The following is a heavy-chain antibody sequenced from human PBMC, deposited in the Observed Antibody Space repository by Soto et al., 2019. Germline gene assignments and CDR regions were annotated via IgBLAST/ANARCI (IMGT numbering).Heavy chain of an antibody. CDR3: ARGRAYCGGDCYLLDY. V-gene: IGHV1-18*01. CDR1: GYTFTAYG. J-gene: IGHJ4*02. D-gene: IGHD2-21*02. CDR2: ISVYTGNT. Sequence: ASVKVSCKASGYTFTAYGFNWVRQAPGQGLEWMGWISVYTGNTNYAQNLQGRVTMTTDTSTRTAYMELRGLRSDDAAVYYCARGRAYCGGDCYLLDYWGQGTPVTVSS.